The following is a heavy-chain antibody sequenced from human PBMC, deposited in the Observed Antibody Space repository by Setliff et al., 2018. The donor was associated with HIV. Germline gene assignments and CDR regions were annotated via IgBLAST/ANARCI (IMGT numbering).Heavy chain of an antibody. CDR2: IHDNGRT. D-gene: IGHD2-2*02. Sequence: SETLSLTCTVSGDSITNDDYYWGWIRQPPGKGLEWIAIIHDNGRTYYDPSLKSRVTIFVETSKTQFYLKLRSVTASDTAVYYCARYTSKVDWFDPWGQGTLVTVSS. CDR3: ARYTSKVDWFDP. V-gene: IGHV4-39*01. J-gene: IGHJ5*02. CDR1: GDSITNDDYY.